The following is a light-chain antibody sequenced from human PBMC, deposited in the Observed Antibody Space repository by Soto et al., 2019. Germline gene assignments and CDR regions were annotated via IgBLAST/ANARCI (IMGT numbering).Light chain of an antibody. Sequence: QLVLTQSPSASASLGASVKLTCTLSSEHSSYAIAWHQQQAEKGPRYLMKVNIDGSHNKGDGIPDRFSGSSSGAERYLTISSLQSDDEADYYCQTWGTGIQVFGGGTKLTVL. CDR3: QTWGTGIQV. J-gene: IGLJ2*01. CDR2: VNIDGSH. V-gene: IGLV4-69*01. CDR1: SEHSSYA.